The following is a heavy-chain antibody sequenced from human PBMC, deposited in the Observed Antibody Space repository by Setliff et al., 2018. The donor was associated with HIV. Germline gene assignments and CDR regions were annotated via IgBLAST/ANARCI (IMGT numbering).Heavy chain of an antibody. Sequence: PSETLSLTCTVSGDTDLYWNWIRQPPGKGLEWIGYIHASGKTNYNPSLKSRVTISLDTSKMQFSLRLSSVTAADAAVYYCARVVPEVVYGAYWFDPWGQGTLVTVSS. D-gene: IGHD4-17*01. CDR2: IHASGKT. J-gene: IGHJ5*02. CDR1: GDTDLY. V-gene: IGHV4-4*09. CDR3: ARVVPEVVYGAYWFDP.